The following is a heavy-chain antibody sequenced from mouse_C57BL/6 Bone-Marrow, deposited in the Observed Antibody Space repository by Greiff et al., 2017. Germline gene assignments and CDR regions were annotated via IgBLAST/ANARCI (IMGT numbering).Heavy chain of an antibody. Sequence: EVQWVESGGDLVKPGGSLKLSCAASGFTFSSYGMSWVRQTPDKRLEWVATISSGGSYTYYPDSVKGRFTISRDNAKNTLYLQMSSLKSEDTAMYYCASMITTGYYYAMDYWGQGTSVTVSS. D-gene: IGHD2-4*01. CDR1: GFTFSSYG. CDR3: ASMITTGYYYAMDY. V-gene: IGHV5-6*01. J-gene: IGHJ4*01. CDR2: ISSGGSYT.